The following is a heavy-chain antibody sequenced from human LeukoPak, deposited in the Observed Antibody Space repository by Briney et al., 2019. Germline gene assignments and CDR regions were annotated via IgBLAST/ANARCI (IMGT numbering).Heavy chain of an antibody. J-gene: IGHJ4*02. CDR2: VYSDGNT. V-gene: IGHV3-66*01. D-gene: IGHD6-13*01. CDR1: GFSVTSRY. Sequence: GGSLRLSCAASGFSVTSRYMTWVRQAPGKGLEWVSVVYSDGNTYYGDSVKGRFTISRDNSKNMVYLQMNSLRAEDTAVYSCASSTWDDWGQGTLVTVSS. CDR3: ASSTWDD.